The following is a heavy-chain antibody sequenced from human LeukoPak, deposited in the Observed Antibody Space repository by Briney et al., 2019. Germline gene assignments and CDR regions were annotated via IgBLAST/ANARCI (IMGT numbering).Heavy chain of an antibody. Sequence: ASVKVSCKASAYTFTGYYMHWVRQAPGQGLEWMGWINPNSGGTNYAQKFQGRVTMTRDTSISTAYMELSRLRSDDTAVYYCAREMTTVTTPWIYWGQGTLVTVSS. CDR1: AYTFTGYY. V-gene: IGHV1-2*02. CDR3: AREMTTVTTPWIY. CDR2: INPNSGGT. D-gene: IGHD4-17*01. J-gene: IGHJ4*02.